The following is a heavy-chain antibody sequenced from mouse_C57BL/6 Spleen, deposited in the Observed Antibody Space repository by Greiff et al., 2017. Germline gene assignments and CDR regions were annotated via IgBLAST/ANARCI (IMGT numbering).Heavy chain of an antibody. CDR3: ARGDYDYDDSYYYAMDY. CDR2: IDPSDSYT. V-gene: IGHV1-59*01. D-gene: IGHD2-4*01. Sequence: VQLQQPGAELVRPGTSVKLSCKASGYTFTSYWMHWVKQRPGQGLEWIGVIDPSDSYTNYNQKFKGKATLTVDTSSSTAYMQLSSLTSEDSAVYYCARGDYDYDDSYYYAMDYWGQGTSVTVSS. CDR1: GYTFTSYW. J-gene: IGHJ4*01.